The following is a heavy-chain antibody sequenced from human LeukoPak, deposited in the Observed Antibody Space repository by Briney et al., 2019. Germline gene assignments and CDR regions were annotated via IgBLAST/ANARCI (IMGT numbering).Heavy chain of an antibody. D-gene: IGHD2-15*01. Sequence: ASVKVSYKASGFSFPNYHMHWVGQAPGQGLEWMGVINPGSGAPSFAQKLQGRVTMTRDTSTSTVYMELSSLPSEDTAVYYCVRDLRIIVVNAFHWGWFASWGRGTLVTVSS. CDR2: INPGSGAP. V-gene: IGHV1-46*01. CDR1: GFSFPNYH. J-gene: IGHJ5*01. CDR3: VRDLRIIVVNAFHWGWFAS.